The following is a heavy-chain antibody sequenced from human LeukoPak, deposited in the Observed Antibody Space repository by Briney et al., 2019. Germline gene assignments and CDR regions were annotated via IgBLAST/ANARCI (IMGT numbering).Heavy chain of an antibody. V-gene: IGHV3-23*01. CDR1: GFTFSSYA. CDR2: ISGSGGST. D-gene: IGHD3-3*01. Sequence: GGSLRLSCAASGFTFSSYAMSWVRQAPGKGLEWVSAISGSGGSTYYADSVKGRFTISRDNSKNTLYLQMNSLRAEDTAVYYCAKVDDFWSGYKAGMDVWGQGTLVTVSS. CDR3: AKVDDFWSGYKAGMDV. J-gene: IGHJ4*02.